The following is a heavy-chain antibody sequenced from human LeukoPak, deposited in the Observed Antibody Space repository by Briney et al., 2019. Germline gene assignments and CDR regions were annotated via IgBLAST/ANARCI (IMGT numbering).Heavy chain of an antibody. J-gene: IGHJ4*02. V-gene: IGHV3-43*02. CDR2: ISGDGGRT. CDR1: GFTFDDYA. Sequence: GGSLRLSCVVSGFTFDDYAMHWVRHGPGKGLEWVSLISGDGGRTYYADSVKGRFTISRDNSKNSLYLEMNSLRTEDTALYYCAKDILSGFYETFDYWGQGTLVTVSP. CDR3: AKDILSGFYETFDY. D-gene: IGHD6-19*01.